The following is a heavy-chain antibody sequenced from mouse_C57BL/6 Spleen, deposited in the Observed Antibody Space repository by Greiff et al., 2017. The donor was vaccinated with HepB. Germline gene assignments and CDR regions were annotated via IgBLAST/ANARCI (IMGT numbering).Heavy chain of an antibody. D-gene: IGHD2-1*01. Sequence: VQLQQPGAELVRPGSSVKLSCKASGYTFTSYWMHWVKQRPIQGLEWIGNIDPSDSETHYNQKFKDKATLTVDKSSSTAYMQLSSLTSEDSAVYYCASEGDGNYWYFDVWGTGTTVTVSS. CDR3: ASEGDGNYWYFDV. CDR2: IDPSDSET. CDR1: GYTFTSYW. V-gene: IGHV1-52*01. J-gene: IGHJ1*03.